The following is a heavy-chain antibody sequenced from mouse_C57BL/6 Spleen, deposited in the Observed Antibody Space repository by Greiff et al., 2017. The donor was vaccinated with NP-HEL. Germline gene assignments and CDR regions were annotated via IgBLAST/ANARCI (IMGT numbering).Heavy chain of an antibody. D-gene: IGHD1-1*01. J-gene: IGHJ1*03. V-gene: IGHV5-9-1*02. CDR3: TRDPTTVVAYWYFDV. CDR2: ISSGGDYI. Sequence: EVMLVESGEGLVKPGGSLKLSCAASGFTFSSYAMSWVRQTPEKRLEWVAYISSGGDYIYYADTVKGRFTISRDNARNTLYLQMSSLKSEDTAMYYCTRDPTTVVAYWYFDVWGTGTTVTVSS. CDR1: GFTFSSYA.